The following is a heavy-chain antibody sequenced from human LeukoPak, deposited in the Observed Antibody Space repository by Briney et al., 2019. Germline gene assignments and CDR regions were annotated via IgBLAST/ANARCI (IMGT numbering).Heavy chain of an antibody. Sequence: GGSLRLSCAASGFTFSSYGMHWVRQAPGKGLEWVAVISYDGSNKYYADSVKGRFTISRDNSKNTLYLQMNSLRAEDTAVYYCAKDFVYGENYGMDVWGQGTTVTVSS. J-gene: IGHJ6*02. V-gene: IGHV3-30*18. D-gene: IGHD4-17*01. CDR1: GFTFSSYG. CDR3: AKDFVYGENYGMDV. CDR2: ISYDGSNK.